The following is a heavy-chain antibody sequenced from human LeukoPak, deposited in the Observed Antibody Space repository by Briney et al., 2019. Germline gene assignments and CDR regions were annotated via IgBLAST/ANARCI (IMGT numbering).Heavy chain of an antibody. CDR1: GGTFSSYA. CDR2: IIPIFGTA. CDR3: ARVREMATMYYFDY. J-gene: IGHJ4*02. D-gene: IGHD5-24*01. V-gene: IGHV1-69*05. Sequence: GASVKVSCKASGGTFSSYAISWVRQAPGHGLEWMGGIIPIFGTANYAQKFQGRVTITTDESTSTAYMELSSLRSEDTAVYYCARVREMATMYYFDYWGQGTLVTVSS.